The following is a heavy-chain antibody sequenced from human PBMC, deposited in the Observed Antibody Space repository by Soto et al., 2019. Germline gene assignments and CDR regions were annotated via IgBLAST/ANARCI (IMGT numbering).Heavy chain of an antibody. D-gene: IGHD2-2*01. CDR1: GGSISSYY. Sequence: SETLSLTCTVSGGSISSYYWSWIRQPPGKGLEWIGYIYYSGSTNCNPSLKSRVTISVDTSKNQFSLKLSSVTAADTAVYYCARGRDCSSTSCYREFWFDPWGQGTLVTVSS. CDR3: ARGRDCSSTSCYREFWFDP. V-gene: IGHV4-59*08. J-gene: IGHJ5*02. CDR2: IYYSGST.